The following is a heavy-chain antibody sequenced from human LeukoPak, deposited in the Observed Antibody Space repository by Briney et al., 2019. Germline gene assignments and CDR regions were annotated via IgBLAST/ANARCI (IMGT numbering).Heavy chain of an antibody. V-gene: IGHV3-23*01. CDR3: ARVDSGNYDY. CDR1: GFRFSSYV. D-gene: IGHD1-26*01. J-gene: IGHJ4*02. CDR2: IDGSDGAS. Sequence: GGSLRLSCAASGFRFSSYVMSWVRQAPGKGLEYVSSIDGSDGASYYADSVKGRFTISRDNSKNALFLQMNSLRVEDTAVYYCARVDSGNYDYWGQGTLLTVSS.